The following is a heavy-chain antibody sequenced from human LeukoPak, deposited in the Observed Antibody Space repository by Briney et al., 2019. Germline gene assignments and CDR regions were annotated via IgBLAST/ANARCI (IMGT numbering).Heavy chain of an antibody. D-gene: IGHD3-3*01. V-gene: IGHV3-74*01. CDR3: AKSSLVFECWSGYYPTYNWFDP. CDR1: GFTLSVYW. CDR2: ISPDGRHI. Sequence: GGSLRLSCAASGFTLSVYWMNWVRQSPGEGAVWVSHISPDGRHIAYADSVEGRFTISRDNPKNTLCLERNSLRTAGPAVYYCAKSSLVFECWSGYYPTYNWFDPWGQGTLVTV. J-gene: IGHJ5*02.